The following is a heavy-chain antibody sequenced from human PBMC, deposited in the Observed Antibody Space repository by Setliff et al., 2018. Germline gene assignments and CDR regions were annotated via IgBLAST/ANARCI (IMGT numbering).Heavy chain of an antibody. CDR3: AKQGDLAFDY. CDR1: GYPFVGYY. CDR2: IYPKSGRT. D-gene: IGHD3-16*01. J-gene: IGHJ4*02. V-gene: IGHV1-2*02. Sequence: GASVNVSCKTSGYPFVGYYIYWMRQAPGQGPEWMGWIYPKSGRTKYAVKFQGRVTMTRDTSINTIYMEVSSLTSDDTAMYYCAKQGDLAFDYWGQGTQVTVSS.